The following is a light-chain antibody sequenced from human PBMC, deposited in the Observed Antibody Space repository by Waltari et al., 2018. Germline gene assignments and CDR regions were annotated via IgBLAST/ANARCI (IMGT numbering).Light chain of an antibody. CDR3: QPYNSYSIM. Sequence: DIQMTQSPSTLSASVGARVTITCRASQSISDWLAWYQQKPGKAPKLQIYKASSLESGVPSRFSGSGSGTEFTLTISSLQPDDFATYYCQPYNSYSIMFGQGTRLEIK. J-gene: IGKJ5*01. CDR1: QSISDW. CDR2: KAS. V-gene: IGKV1-5*03.